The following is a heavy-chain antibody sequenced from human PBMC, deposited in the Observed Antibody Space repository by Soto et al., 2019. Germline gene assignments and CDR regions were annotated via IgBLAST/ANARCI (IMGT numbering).Heavy chain of an antibody. Sequence: GGSLRLSCAASGFTFNSYSMHWVRQAPGKGLEWVAVISSGGGITHYADSVKGRFTISRDNSKNTLYLQMNGLRPEDTAVYYCARDDSWTPAHYWGQGTLVTVSS. CDR2: ISSGGGIT. J-gene: IGHJ4*02. CDR3: ARDDSWTPAHY. D-gene: IGHD3-9*01. V-gene: IGHV3-30-3*01. CDR1: GFTFNSYS.